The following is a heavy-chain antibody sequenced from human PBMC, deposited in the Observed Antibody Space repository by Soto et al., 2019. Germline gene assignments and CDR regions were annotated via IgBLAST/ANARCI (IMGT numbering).Heavy chain of an antibody. CDR2: INPATGAA. J-gene: IGHJ3*02. V-gene: IGHV1-2*02. CDR3: ARGGGVGVAGSAAFDM. CDR1: GYPVTAYY. D-gene: IGHD3-3*01. Sequence: QLHLVQSGAVVKKPGASVTVSCSASGYPVTAYYMHWVRQATGRGLEWMGGINPATGAAKYTQTFQGRVNLTRDTSTSTVFMELGGLTSEDTAVFYCARGGGVGVAGSAAFDMCGQGTLVTVSS.